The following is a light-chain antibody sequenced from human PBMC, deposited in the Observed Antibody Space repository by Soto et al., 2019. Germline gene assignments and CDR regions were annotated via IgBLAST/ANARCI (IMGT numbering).Light chain of an antibody. CDR1: SSDVGAYNH. J-gene: IGLJ2*01. Sequence: QSVLTQPASVSGSPGQSITISCTGTSSDVGAYNHVSWYQQHPGKAPKVMTYDVTNRPSGVSNRFSGSRAGKTASLTISGLQAEAEGDYYCSSHASGSTLIFGGGTKLTVL. V-gene: IGLV2-14*03. CDR3: SSHASGSTLI. CDR2: DVT.